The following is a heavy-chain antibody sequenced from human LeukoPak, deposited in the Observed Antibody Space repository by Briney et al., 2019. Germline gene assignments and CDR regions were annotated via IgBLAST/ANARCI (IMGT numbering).Heavy chain of an antibody. CDR2: ISSSSSTI. V-gene: IGHV3-48*04. J-gene: IGHJ6*03. CDR3: ARVGSSSWYGTAYMDV. Sequence: GGSLRLSCAASGFTFSSYSMNWVRQAPGKGLEWVSYISSSSSTIYYADSVKGRFTISRDNAKNSLYLQMSSLRAEDTAVYYCARVGSSSWYGTAYMDVWGKGTTVTVSS. D-gene: IGHD6-13*01. CDR1: GFTFSSYS.